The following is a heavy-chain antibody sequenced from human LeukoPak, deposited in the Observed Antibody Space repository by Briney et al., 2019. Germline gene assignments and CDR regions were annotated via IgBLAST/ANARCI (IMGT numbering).Heavy chain of an antibody. CDR3: AGVYSSSWYDY. Sequence: GGSLRLSCAASGFTFSSYSMNWVRQAPGKGLEWVSSISSSSSYIYYADSVKGRFTISRDNAKNSLYLQMNSLRAEDTAVYYCAGVYSSSWYDYWGQGTLVTVSS. V-gene: IGHV3-21*01. J-gene: IGHJ4*02. D-gene: IGHD6-13*01. CDR2: ISSSSSYI. CDR1: GFTFSSYS.